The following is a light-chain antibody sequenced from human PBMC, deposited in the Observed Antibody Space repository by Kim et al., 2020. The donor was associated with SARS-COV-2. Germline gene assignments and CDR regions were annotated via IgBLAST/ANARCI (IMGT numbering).Light chain of an antibody. CDR3: QHYYSSPVT. J-gene: IGKJ5*01. V-gene: IGKV4-1*01. CDR2: WAS. Sequence: ATINGKSSQSVLKSSNNKNYLAWYQQKPGQPPKRLIYWASTRESGVPDRFSGGGSGTEFTLTISSLQAEDVAVYYCQHYYSSPVTFGQGTRLEIK. CDR1: QSVLKSSNNKNY.